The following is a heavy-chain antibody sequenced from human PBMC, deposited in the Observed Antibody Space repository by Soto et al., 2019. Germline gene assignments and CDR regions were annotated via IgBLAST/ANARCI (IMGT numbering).Heavy chain of an antibody. Sequence: DVQLLESGGGLVQPGGSLRLSCAASGFTFTSYTMTWARQAPEKGLEWVSSIDESGVHTHYADSVKDRFTISRDNSRDTLYLQMHRLRAEDTAVYYCAKVPGPFHWGQGILVTGSS. CDR3: AKVPGPFH. V-gene: IGHV3-23*01. CDR2: IDESGVHT. CDR1: GFTFTSYT. J-gene: IGHJ4*02. D-gene: IGHD2-8*02.